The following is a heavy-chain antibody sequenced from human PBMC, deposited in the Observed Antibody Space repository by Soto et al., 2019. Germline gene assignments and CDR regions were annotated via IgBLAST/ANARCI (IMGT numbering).Heavy chain of an antibody. Sequence: QLQLQESGSGLVKPSQTLSLTCAVSGGSISSGGYSWSWIRQPPGKGLEWVGYIYHSGSTYYNPSIKSRVTISIDRSKNQFSLKLSSVTAADTAVYYCTRSSSTVTTLDYWGQGTLVTVSS. CDR1: GGSISSGGYS. V-gene: IGHV4-30-2*01. J-gene: IGHJ4*02. CDR3: TRSSSTVTTLDY. D-gene: IGHD2-2*01. CDR2: IYHSGST.